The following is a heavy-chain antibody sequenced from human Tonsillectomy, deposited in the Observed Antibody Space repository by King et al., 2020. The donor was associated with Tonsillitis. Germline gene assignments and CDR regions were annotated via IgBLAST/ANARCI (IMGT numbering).Heavy chain of an antibody. CDR3: ARVGGDCSSTSCYGNYYYYMDV. CDR1: GFTFSTYA. CDR2: ISYDGNNK. Sequence: VQLVESGGGVVQPGRSLRLSCAASGFTFSTYAIHWVRQAPGKGLEWVAVISYDGNNKYYADSVKGRFTISRDNYKNTLYLQMNSLRAEDTAVDYCARVGGDCSSTSCYGNYYYYMDVWGTGTTVTVSS. J-gene: IGHJ6*03. V-gene: IGHV3-30*01. D-gene: IGHD2-2*01.